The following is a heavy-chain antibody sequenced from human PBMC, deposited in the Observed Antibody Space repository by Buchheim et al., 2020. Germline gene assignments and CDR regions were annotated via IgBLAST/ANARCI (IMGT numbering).Heavy chain of an antibody. J-gene: IGHJ6*02. CDR3: TRDRGFRPPTEDYYYYYGMDV. Sequence: EVQLVESGGGLVQPGRSLRLSCTASGFTFGDYAMSWVRQAPGKGLEWVGFIRSKAYGGTTEYAASVKGRFTISRDDSKSIAYLQMNSLKTEDTAVYYCTRDRGFRPPTEDYYYYYGMDVWGQGTT. V-gene: IGHV3-49*04. CDR1: GFTFGDYA. D-gene: IGHD1-14*01. CDR2: IRSKAYGGTT.